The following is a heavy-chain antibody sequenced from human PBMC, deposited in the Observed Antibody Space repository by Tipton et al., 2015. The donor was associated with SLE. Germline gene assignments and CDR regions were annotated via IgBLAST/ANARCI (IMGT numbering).Heavy chain of an antibody. CDR3: ARVGSGVDY. D-gene: IGHD3-10*01. CDR1: GGSISSYY. V-gene: IGHV4-59*01. J-gene: IGHJ4*02. Sequence: TLSLTCTVSGGSISSYYWSWIRQPPGKGLEWIGYIYYSGSINYNPSLKSRVTISVDTSKTQFSLKLSSVTAADAAVYYCARVGSGVDYWGQGTLVTVSS. CDR2: IYYSGSI.